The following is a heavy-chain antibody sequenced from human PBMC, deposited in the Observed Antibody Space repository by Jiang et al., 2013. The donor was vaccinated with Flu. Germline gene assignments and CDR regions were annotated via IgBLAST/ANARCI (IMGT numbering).Heavy chain of an antibody. CDR1: GYTFINYA. CDR3: VRDARQSLTIVGALYYYYGMDV. CDR2: INPKTGNT. Sequence: QSGSELKKPGASVTIPCQTSGYTFINYAINWVRQAPGQGLEWMGSINPKTGNTTYAQAFTGRFVFSLDTSLTTAYLHISSLKADDTAIYYCVRDARQSLTIVGALYYYYGMDVWGQGTAVTVSS. D-gene: IGHD4/OR15-4a*01. J-gene: IGHJ6*02. V-gene: IGHV7-4-1*02.